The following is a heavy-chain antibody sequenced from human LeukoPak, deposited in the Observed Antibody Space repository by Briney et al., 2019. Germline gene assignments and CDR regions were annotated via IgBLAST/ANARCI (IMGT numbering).Heavy chain of an antibody. D-gene: IGHD3-10*01. CDR3: ARRITMVRGVIPPGAFDI. CDR1: GYSISSGYY. Sequence: SETLSLTCTVSGYSISSGYYWGWIRQPPGKGLEWIGSIYHSGSTYYNPSLKSRVTISVDTSKNQFSLKLSSVTAADTAVYYCARRITMVRGVIPPGAFDIWGQGTMVTVSS. J-gene: IGHJ3*02. CDR2: IYHSGST. V-gene: IGHV4-38-2*02.